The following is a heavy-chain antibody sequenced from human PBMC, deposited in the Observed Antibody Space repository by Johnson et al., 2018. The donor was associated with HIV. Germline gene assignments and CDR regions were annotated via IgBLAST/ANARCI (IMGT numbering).Heavy chain of an antibody. D-gene: IGHD4-11*01. J-gene: IGHJ3*02. CDR1: GFTFSSYW. Sequence: VQLVESGGGLVQPGGSLILSCAASGFTFSSYWMHWVRQAPGKGLVWVSRINSDGTITSYADSVKGRFTISRDNAKNTLYLQMNSLRAGDTAVYYCARRSIRSDGFDIWGQGTMVTVSS. CDR3: ARRSIRSDGFDI. CDR2: INSDGTIT. V-gene: IGHV3-74*01.